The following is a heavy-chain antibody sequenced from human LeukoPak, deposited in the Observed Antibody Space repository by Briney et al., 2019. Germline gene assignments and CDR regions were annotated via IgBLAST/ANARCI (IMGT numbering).Heavy chain of an antibody. V-gene: IGHV3-30-3*01. J-gene: IGHJ4*02. Sequence: PGRSLRLSCAASGFTFSSYAMHWVRQAPGKGLEWVAVISYDGSNKYYADSVKGRFTISRDNSKNTLYLQMNSLRAEDTAVYYCARGDSYWGQGTLVTVSS. CDR1: GFTFSSYA. CDR3: ARGDSY. CDR2: ISYDGSNK.